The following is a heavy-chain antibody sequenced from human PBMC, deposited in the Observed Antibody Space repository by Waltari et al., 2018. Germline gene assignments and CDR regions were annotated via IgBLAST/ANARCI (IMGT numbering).Heavy chain of an antibody. Sequence: EVQLVGSGGGLVKPGGSLRLSCAASGFTFSSYTMNWVRQAPGKGLGWVSSISSGSSYIFYADSGKGRFTISRDNAKNSLYLQMNSLRVEDTAVYYCAREWGVMVGTAGYYFDYWGQGSLVTVSS. V-gene: IGHV3-21*01. CDR2: ISSGSSYI. D-gene: IGHD3-9*01. J-gene: IGHJ4*02. CDR1: GFTFSSYT. CDR3: AREWGVMVGTAGYYFDY.